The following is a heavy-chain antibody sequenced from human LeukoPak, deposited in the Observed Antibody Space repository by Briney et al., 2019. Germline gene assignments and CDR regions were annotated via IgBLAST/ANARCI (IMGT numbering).Heavy chain of an antibody. CDR2: IVGSGGA. CDR3: AKDRDGGSATTAKGFDY. Sequence: GGSLRLSCAASGFAFSGYAMSWVRQAPGRGLEWVSGIVGSGGAYYADFVKGRFTISRDNSKNTLYLQMNSLGAEDTAIYYCAKDRDGGSATTAKGFDYWAQGTRVTVSS. CDR1: GFAFSGYA. D-gene: IGHD1-26*01. V-gene: IGHV3-23*01. J-gene: IGHJ4*02.